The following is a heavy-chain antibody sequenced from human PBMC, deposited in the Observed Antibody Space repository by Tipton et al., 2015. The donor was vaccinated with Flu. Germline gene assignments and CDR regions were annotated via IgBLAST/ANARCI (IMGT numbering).Heavy chain of an antibody. D-gene: IGHD3-9*01. CDR3: AREDYFDTSEWRDCWYFDL. CDR2: IYSDGSA. J-gene: IGHJ2*01. CDR1: GFSVSTNY. Sequence: SLRLSCAASGFSVSTNYMTWVRQAPGKGLEWVSLIYSDGSAYYADSVKGRFTISRDSLKNILYLQMDSLRVEDTAVYYCAREDYFDTSEWRDCWYFDLWGQGTLVTVSS. V-gene: IGHV3-66*01.